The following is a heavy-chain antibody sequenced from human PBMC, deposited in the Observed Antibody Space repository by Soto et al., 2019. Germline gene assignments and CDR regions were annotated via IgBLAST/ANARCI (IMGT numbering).Heavy chain of an antibody. V-gene: IGHV5-51*01. CDR3: ARAGAGGKSRAWDR. CDR2: IYHGDSDT. D-gene: IGHD1-26*01. Sequence: PGESLKISCKASENTFASYWIGWVRQLPGEGPEWMGIIYHGDSDTRYSPSFQGQVTISADKSMNTAYLQWHSLKASDTAMYYCARAGAGGKSRAWDRWGQGTLVTVSS. J-gene: IGHJ4*01. CDR1: ENTFASYW.